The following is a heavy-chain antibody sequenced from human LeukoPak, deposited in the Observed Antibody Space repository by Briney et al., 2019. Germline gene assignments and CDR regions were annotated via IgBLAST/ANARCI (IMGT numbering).Heavy chain of an antibody. D-gene: IGHD4-23*01. Sequence: PGGSLRLSCAASGFTVSSNYMSWVRQAPGRGLEWVSLIYTDSSGGSTYYADSVKGRFTISRDNSKNTLYVQLNSLTAEDTAVYFCARGNYGGNSMGLWYFDLWGRGTLVTVSS. V-gene: IGHV3-53*01. CDR1: GFTVSSNY. CDR2: IYTDSSGGST. J-gene: IGHJ2*01. CDR3: ARGNYGGNSMGLWYFDL.